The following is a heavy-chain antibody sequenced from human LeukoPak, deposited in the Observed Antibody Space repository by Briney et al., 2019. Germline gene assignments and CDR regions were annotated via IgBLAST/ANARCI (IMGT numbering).Heavy chain of an antibody. J-gene: IGHJ6*02. Sequence: GGSLRLSCAASGFTFSDYYMNWVRQAPGKGLEWVSSISSSSSYIYYADSVKGRFTISRDNAKNSLYLQMNSLRAEDTAVYYCARRRVYYYGMDVWGQGTTVTVSS. CDR2: ISSSSSYI. V-gene: IGHV3-21*01. CDR3: ARRRVYYYGMDV. CDR1: GFTFSDYY.